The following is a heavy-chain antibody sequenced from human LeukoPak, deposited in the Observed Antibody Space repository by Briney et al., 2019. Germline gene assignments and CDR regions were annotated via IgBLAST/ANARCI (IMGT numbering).Heavy chain of an antibody. V-gene: IGHV4-30-4*08. Sequence: SQTLSLTCTVSGGSISSGGYYWSWIRQPPGKGLEWIGYIYYSGSTYYNPSLKSRVTISVDTSKNQFSLKLSSVTAADTAVYYCARDLLNEGNHLDYWGQGTLVTVSS. CDR2: IYYSGST. J-gene: IGHJ4*02. CDR1: GGSISSGGYY. D-gene: IGHD4-23*01. CDR3: ARDLLNEGNHLDY.